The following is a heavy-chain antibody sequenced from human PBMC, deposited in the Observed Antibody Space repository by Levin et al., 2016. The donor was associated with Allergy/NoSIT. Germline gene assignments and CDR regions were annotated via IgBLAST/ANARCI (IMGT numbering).Heavy chain of an antibody. Sequence: SETLSLTCTVSGGSISSSSYYWGWIRQPPGKGLEWIGSIYYSGSTYYNPSLKSRVTISVDTSKNQFSLKLSSVTAADTAVYYCAILGATRSERDYFDYWGQGTLVTVSS. CDR2: IYYSGST. D-gene: IGHD3-16*01. V-gene: IGHV4-39*01. J-gene: IGHJ4*02. CDR3: AILGATRSERDYFDY. CDR1: GGSISSSSYY.